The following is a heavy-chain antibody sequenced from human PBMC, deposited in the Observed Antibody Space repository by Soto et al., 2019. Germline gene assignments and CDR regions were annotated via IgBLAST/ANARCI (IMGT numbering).Heavy chain of an antibody. CDR2: ISAYNGNT. CDR1: GYTFTSYG. CDR3: ATAVVRGLNAFDI. V-gene: IGHV1-18*04. J-gene: IGHJ3*02. Sequence: SVKVSCKASGYTFTSYGISWVRQAPGQGLEWMGWISAYNGNTNYAQKLQGRVTMTTDTSTSTAYMELRSLRSDDTAVYYCATAVVRGLNAFDIWGQGTMVTVSS. D-gene: IGHD3-10*01.